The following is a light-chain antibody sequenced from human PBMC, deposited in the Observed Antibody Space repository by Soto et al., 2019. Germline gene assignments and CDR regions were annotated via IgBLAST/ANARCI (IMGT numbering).Light chain of an antibody. V-gene: IGKV3-15*01. CDR1: QSVNSH. J-gene: IGKJ4*01. CDR3: QQYDAWPALT. Sequence: EIVMTQSPATLSVSPGEGATLSCKASQSVNSHLAWYQQKPGQAPRLLIYGASTRATGVPARFSGTGSGTEVTLTITSLQSEDFAVYYCQQYDAWPALTFGGGTKVEIK. CDR2: GAS.